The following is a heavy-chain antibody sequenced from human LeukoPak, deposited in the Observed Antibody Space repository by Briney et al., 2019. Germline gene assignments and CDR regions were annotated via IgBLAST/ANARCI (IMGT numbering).Heavy chain of an antibody. J-gene: IGHJ4*02. CDR1: GFTFSTYA. Sequence: GRSLRLSCAASGFTFSTYAMHWVRQAPGKGLEWVAVISYDGSNKYYADSVKGRFTISRDSSKNTLYLQMNSLRAEDTAVYYCARESNYYDSSGYYPYYFDCWGQGTLVTVSS. D-gene: IGHD3-22*01. CDR2: ISYDGSNK. CDR3: ARESNYYDSSGYYPYYFDC. V-gene: IGHV3-30-3*01.